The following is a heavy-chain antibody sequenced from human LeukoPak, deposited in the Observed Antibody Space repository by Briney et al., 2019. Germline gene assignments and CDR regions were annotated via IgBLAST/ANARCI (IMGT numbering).Heavy chain of an antibody. V-gene: IGHV3-21*01. Sequence: PGGSLRHSCAASGFTFSSYSMNWVRQAPGKGLEWVSSISSSSSYIYYADSVKGRFTISRDNAKNSLYLQMNSLRAEDTAVYYCARGDGYSSSFLNWGQGTMVTVSS. CDR3: ARGDGYSSSFLN. CDR2: ISSSSSYI. J-gene: IGHJ3*01. D-gene: IGHD6-13*01. CDR1: GFTFSSYS.